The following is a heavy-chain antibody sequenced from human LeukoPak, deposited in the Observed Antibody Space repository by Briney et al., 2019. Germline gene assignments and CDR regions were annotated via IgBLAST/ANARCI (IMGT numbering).Heavy chain of an antibody. J-gene: IGHJ4*02. CDR1: GFTVSSNY. Sequence: TGGSPRLSCAASGFTVSSNYMSWVRQAPGKGLEWVSVIYSGGSTYYADSVKGRFTISRDNSKNTLYLQMNSLRAEDTAVYYCASGVNIVATIVDYWGQGTLVTVSS. D-gene: IGHD5-12*01. CDR2: IYSGGST. V-gene: IGHV3-53*01. CDR3: ASGVNIVATIVDY.